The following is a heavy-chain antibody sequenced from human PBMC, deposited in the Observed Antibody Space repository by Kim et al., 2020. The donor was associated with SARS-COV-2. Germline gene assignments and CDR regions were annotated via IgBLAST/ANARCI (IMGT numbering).Heavy chain of an antibody. CDR2: IYYGGNT. V-gene: IGHV4-59*01. CDR1: GGSISSYY. Sequence: SETLSLTCTVSGGSISSYYWNWIRQPPGKGLEWIGYIYYGGNTNYNPSLKSRLTISLDTSKNQFSLKLSSVTAADTAVYYCAGGQRRYLARYYYYGMDVWGQGTTVTVSS. CDR3: AGGQRRYLARYYYYGMDV. D-gene: IGHD3-16*01. J-gene: IGHJ6*02.